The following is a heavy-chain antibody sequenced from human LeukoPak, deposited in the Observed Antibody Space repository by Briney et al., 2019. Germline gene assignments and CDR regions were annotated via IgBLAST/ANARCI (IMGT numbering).Heavy chain of an antibody. CDR2: IYPGDSDT. J-gene: IGHJ4*02. V-gene: IGHV5-51*01. CDR1: GYSFTTYW. D-gene: IGHD6-19*01. Sequence: GESLKISCKGSGYSFTTYWIGWVRHLPGKGLKWMGIIYPGDSDTRYSPSFRGQVTISADKSISTAYVQWSSLKASDTAMYYCARRVTNGWSYFDYWGQGTLVTVSS. CDR3: ARRVTNGWSYFDY.